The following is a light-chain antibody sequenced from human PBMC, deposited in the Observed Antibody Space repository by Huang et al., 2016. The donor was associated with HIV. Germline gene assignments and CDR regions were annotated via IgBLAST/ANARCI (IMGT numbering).Light chain of an antibody. J-gene: IGKJ1*01. V-gene: IGKV1-12*01. CDR1: QGIIAW. CDR3: QQANSFPWT. Sequence: DIQMTQSPISVSAFVGDRVTITCRASQGIIAWLAWYQRRPGQAPKLLIYAASNLQSGVPSRFSGSASGTNFTLTINSLQPEDFATYYCQQANSFPWTFGRGTEVEVK. CDR2: AAS.